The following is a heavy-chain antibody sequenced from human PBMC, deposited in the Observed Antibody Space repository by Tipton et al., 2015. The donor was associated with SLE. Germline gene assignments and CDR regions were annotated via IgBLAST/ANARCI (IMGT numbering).Heavy chain of an antibody. D-gene: IGHD6-19*01. Sequence: SLRLSCAASGFTFDDFGMSWVRQVPGKGLEWVSGVTWKGETTGYADSVRGRFTITRDNAKNSLFLQMNSLKVEDTALHFCARDHIAVSETSLDHWGQGILVTVSS. J-gene: IGHJ4*02. CDR3: ARDHIAVSETSLDH. CDR2: VTWKGETT. V-gene: IGHV3-20*04. CDR1: GFTFDDFG.